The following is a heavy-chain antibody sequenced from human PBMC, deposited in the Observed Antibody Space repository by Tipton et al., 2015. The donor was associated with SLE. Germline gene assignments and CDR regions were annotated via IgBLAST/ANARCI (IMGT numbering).Heavy chain of an antibody. CDR3: ARGSDYYAEGHY. CDR1: GFTCSDYD. D-gene: IGHD3-10*01. Sequence: GSLRLSCEASGFTCSDYDMNWFRQAPGKGLEWVSHISSTSGDISTYYADSVKGRFTISRDNAKNSLYLQMNSLRVEDTAVYYCARGSDYYAEGHYWGQGTLVTVSS. V-gene: IGHV3-11*01. J-gene: IGHJ4*02. CDR2: ISSTSGDIST.